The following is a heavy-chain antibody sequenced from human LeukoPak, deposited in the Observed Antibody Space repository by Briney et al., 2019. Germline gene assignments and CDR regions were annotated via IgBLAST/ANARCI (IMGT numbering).Heavy chain of an antibody. J-gene: IGHJ6*02. CDR1: GFTFSSYA. CDR2: ISGSGGST. V-gene: IGHV3-23*01. CDR3: ARSPTYYYGMDV. Sequence: GGSLRLSCAASGFTFSSYAMSWVRQAPGKGLEWVSAISGSGGSTYYADSVKGRFTISRDNSKNTLYLQMNSLRAEDTAVYYCARSPTYYYGMDVWGQGATVTVSS.